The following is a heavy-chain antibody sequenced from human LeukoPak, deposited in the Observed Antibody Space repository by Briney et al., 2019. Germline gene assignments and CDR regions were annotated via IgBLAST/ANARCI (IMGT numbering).Heavy chain of an antibody. CDR3: ARASFGYGFDY. CDR2: ISAYNGNT. D-gene: IGHD5-18*01. J-gene: IGHJ4*02. CDR1: GYTFTSYG. Sequence: ASVKVSCKASGYTFTSYGVGWVRQAPGQGLEWMGWISAYNGNTNYAQKLQGRVTMTTDTSTSTAYMELRSLRSDDTAVYYCARASFGYGFDYWGQGTLVTVSS. V-gene: IGHV1-18*01.